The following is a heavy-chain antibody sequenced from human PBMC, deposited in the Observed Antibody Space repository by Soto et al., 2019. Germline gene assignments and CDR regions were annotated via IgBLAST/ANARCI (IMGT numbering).Heavy chain of an antibody. CDR1: GFTFSSYA. CDR2: ISGSGGST. CDR3: AKAPNLRWGVVVVAANY. Sequence: GGSLRLSCAASGFTFSSYAMSWVRQAPGKGLEWVSAISGSGGSTYYADSVKGRFTISRDNSKNTLYLQMNSLRAEDTAVYYCAKAPNLRWGVVVVAANYWGQGTLVTVSS. J-gene: IGHJ4*02. D-gene: IGHD2-15*01. V-gene: IGHV3-23*01.